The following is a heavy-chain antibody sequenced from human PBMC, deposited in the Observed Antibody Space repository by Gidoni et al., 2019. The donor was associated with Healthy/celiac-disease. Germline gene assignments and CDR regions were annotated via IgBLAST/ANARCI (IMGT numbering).Heavy chain of an antibody. CDR3: ARVGGYSSGWFVRYFDL. D-gene: IGHD6-19*01. CDR2: IYTSGST. V-gene: IGHV4-61*02. CDR1: GGSISSGSYY. Sequence: QVQLQESGPGLVQPSQTLSLTCTVSGGSISSGSYYWSWIRQPAGKGLEWIGRIYTSGSTNYNPSLKSRVTISVDTSKNQFSLKLSSVTAADTAVYYCARVGGYSSGWFVRYFDLWGRGTLVTVSS. J-gene: IGHJ2*01.